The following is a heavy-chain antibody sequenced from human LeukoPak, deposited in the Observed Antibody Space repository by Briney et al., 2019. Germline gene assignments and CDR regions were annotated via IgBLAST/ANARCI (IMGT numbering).Heavy chain of an antibody. D-gene: IGHD5-12*01. CDR3: ARGADIVATDY. CDR1: GGSISSGDYY. CDR2: IYYSGST. J-gene: IGHJ4*02. Sequence: SETLSLTCTVSGGSISSGDYYWSWIRQPPGKGLEWIGYIYYSGSTYYNPSLKSRVTISVDTSKNQFSLKLSSVTAADTAVYYCARGADIVATDYWGQGTLVTVSS. V-gene: IGHV4-30-4*08.